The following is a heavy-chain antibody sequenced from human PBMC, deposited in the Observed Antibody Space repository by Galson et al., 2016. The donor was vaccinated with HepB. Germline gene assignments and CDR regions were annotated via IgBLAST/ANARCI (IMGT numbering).Heavy chain of an antibody. V-gene: IGHV4-34*01. CDR1: GGSFSGYN. J-gene: IGHJ6*02. Sequence: SETLSLTCAVSGGSFSGYNWAWIRQPPGKGLEWIGEIHHRGGTIYNPSLKSRITMSVDTSKNQLSLRLRSVTAADTSMYYCARPRSGPVGGNYYMDVWGQGTTVTISS. CDR3: ARPRSGPVGGNYYMDV. D-gene: IGHD6-19*01. CDR2: IHHRGGT.